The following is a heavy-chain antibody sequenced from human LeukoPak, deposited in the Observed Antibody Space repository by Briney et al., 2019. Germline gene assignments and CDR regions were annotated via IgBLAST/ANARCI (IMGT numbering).Heavy chain of an antibody. J-gene: IGHJ3*02. Sequence: GESLKISCKGSRYSFTSYWIGWVRQMPGKGLEWMGIIYPGDSATRYSPSFQGQVTISADKSISTAYLQWSSLKASDTAMYYCARHRGLGYCSSTSCYADAFDIWGQGTMVTVSS. D-gene: IGHD2-2*01. V-gene: IGHV5-51*01. CDR3: ARHRGLGYCSSTSCYADAFDI. CDR2: IYPGDSAT. CDR1: RYSFTSYW.